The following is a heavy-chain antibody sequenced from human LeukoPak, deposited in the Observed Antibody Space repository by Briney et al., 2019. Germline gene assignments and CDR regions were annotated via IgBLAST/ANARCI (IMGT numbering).Heavy chain of an antibody. J-gene: IGHJ4*02. CDR2: ISYDGSNK. CDR3: AKGGLWFGELGYFDY. CDR1: GFTFSSYG. Sequence: GGSLRLSCAASGFTFSSYGMHWVRQAPGKGLEWVAVISYDGSNKYYADSVKGRFTISRDNSKNTLYLQMNSLRAEDTAVYYCAKGGLWFGELGYFDYWGQGTLVTVSS. V-gene: IGHV3-30*18. D-gene: IGHD3-10*01.